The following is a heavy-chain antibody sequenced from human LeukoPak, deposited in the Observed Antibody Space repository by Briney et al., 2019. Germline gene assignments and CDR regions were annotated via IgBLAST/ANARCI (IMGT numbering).Heavy chain of an antibody. CDR2: IYHSGST. Sequence: PSETLSLTCTVSGGSISSGGYYWSWIRQPRGKGLEWIGYIYHSGSTYYNPSLKSRVTISVDRSKNQFSLKLSSVTAADTAVYYCAREGGGVWGRAFDIWGQGTMVTVSS. D-gene: IGHD3-16*01. CDR1: GGSISSGGYY. V-gene: IGHV4-30-2*01. J-gene: IGHJ3*02. CDR3: AREGGGVWGRAFDI.